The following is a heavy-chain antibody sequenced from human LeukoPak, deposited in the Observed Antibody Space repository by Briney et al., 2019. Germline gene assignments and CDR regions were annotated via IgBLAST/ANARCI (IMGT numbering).Heavy chain of an antibody. CDR3: AKDGGYSYGYLRRVRYYFDN. Sequence: LPGGSLRLSCAASGFTFSSYGMHLVRQAPGKGPEWVAFIRYDGSNKYYADSVKGRFTISRDNSKNTLYLQMNSLRAEDTAVYYCAKDGGYSYGYLRRVRYYFDNWGLGTLVTVSS. J-gene: IGHJ4*02. CDR1: GFTFSSYG. D-gene: IGHD5-18*01. V-gene: IGHV3-30*02. CDR2: IRYDGSNK.